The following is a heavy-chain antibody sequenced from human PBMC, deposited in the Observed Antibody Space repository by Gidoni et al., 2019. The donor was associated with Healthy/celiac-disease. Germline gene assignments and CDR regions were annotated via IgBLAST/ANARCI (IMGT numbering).Heavy chain of an antibody. V-gene: IGHV3-15*01. CDR2: IKSKTDGGTT. J-gene: IGHJ4*02. Sequence: EVQLVESGGGLVTPGGSLRLSFAASGFTFSNAWMSWVRQAPGKGLEWVGRIKSKTDGGTTDYAAPVKGRFTISRDDSKNTLYLQMNSLKTEDTAVYYCTTPIAVAEPDDYWGQGTLVTVSS. CDR3: TTPIAVAEPDDY. CDR1: GFTFSNAW. D-gene: IGHD6-19*01.